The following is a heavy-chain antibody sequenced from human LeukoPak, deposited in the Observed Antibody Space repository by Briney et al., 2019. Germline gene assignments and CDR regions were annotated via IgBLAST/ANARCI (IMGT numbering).Heavy chain of an antibody. Sequence: SETLSLTCTVSGGSISSDYWSWIRQPPGKGLEWIGYIYYSGSTNYNPSLKSRVTISVDTSKNQFSLKLSSVTAADTAVYYCARASYSGSSYYFDYWGQGTLVTVSS. J-gene: IGHJ4*02. CDR1: GGSISSDY. V-gene: IGHV4-59*01. D-gene: IGHD1-26*01. CDR3: ARASYSGSSYYFDY. CDR2: IYYSGST.